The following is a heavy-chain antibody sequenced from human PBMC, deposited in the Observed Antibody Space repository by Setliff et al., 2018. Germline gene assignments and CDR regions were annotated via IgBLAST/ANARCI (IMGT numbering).Heavy chain of an antibody. CDR1: GDSLRNDY. Sequence: SETLSLTCSVSGDSLRNDYWTWIRQPPGKGLEWIGGIYNSGYTHYKPSLKSRATISVDTSKSQFSLNLSNVTAADTAVYYCASGLEFDYWGPGSLVTVSS. V-gene: IGHV4-4*08. CDR3: ASGLEFDY. CDR2: IYNSGYT. J-gene: IGHJ4*01. D-gene: IGHD1-1*01.